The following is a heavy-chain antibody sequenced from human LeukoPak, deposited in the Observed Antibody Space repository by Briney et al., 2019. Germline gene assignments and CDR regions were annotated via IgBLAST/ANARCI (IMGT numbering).Heavy chain of an antibody. CDR1: GDSVSSNSAA. V-gene: IGHV6-1*01. J-gene: IGHJ5*02. CDR3: ARDQGGLDP. Sequence: QTLSLTCAISGDSVSSNSAAWHWIRQSPSRGLEWLGRTYYRSRWFYDYAVSVKSRIVINVDTSNNQFSLRLNSVTPEDTAVYYCARDQGGLDPWGQGIVVTVSS. D-gene: IGHD3-16*01. CDR2: TYYRSRWFY.